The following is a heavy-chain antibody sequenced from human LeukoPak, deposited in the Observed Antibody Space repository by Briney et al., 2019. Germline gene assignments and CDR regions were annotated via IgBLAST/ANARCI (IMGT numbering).Heavy chain of an antibody. D-gene: IGHD3-3*01. CDR1: GGSISTYY. Sequence: PSETLSLTCTVSGGSISTYYWSWIRQPPGKGLEWIGYIYYSGNTNYNPSLKSRVTISVDTSKNQFSLKLSSVTAADTAVYYCARGLTNFDYWGQGTLVTVSS. J-gene: IGHJ4*02. CDR3: ARGLTNFDY. CDR2: IYYSGNT. V-gene: IGHV4-59*01.